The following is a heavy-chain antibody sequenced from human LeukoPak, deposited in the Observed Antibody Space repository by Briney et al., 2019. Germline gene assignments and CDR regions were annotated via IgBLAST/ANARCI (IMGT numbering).Heavy chain of an antibody. J-gene: IGHJ6*03. CDR2: IYYSGST. D-gene: IGHD2-2*01. V-gene: IGHV4-31*02. Sequence: LRLSCAASGFIVSANYMSWFRQHPGKGREGIGDIYYSGSTYYNPSLKSRVTISVDTSKNQFSLKLSSVPAADTAVYYCARSRVYCSSTSCPYTGYYYYYYMDVWGKGTTVTVSS. CDR3: ARSRVYCSSTSCPYTGYYYYYYMDV. CDR1: GFIVSANY.